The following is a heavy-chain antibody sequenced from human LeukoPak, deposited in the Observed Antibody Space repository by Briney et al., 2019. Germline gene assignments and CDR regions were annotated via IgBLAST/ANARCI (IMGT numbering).Heavy chain of an antibody. V-gene: IGHV3-23*01. D-gene: IGHD5-12*01. Sequence: GSLRLSCAASGFTVSSNYINWVRQAPGKGLEWVSAISGSGGSTYYADSVKGRFTISRDNSKNTLYLQMNSLRAEDTAVYYCAKPPEGGYESLFDYWGQGTLVTVSS. CDR3: AKPPEGGYESLFDY. CDR2: ISGSGGST. J-gene: IGHJ4*02. CDR1: GFTVSSNY.